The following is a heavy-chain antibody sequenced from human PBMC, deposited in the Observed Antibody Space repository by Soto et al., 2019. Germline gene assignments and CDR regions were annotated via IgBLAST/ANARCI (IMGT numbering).Heavy chain of an antibody. Sequence: GASVKVSCKASGYTFTSYAMHWVRQAPGQRLEWMGWINAGNGNTKYSQKFQGRVTITRDTSASTAYMELSSLRSEDTAVYYCARDWKWSYYYYGMDVWGQGTTVTVSS. D-gene: IGHD1-1*01. CDR1: GYTFTSYA. V-gene: IGHV1-3*01. CDR2: INAGNGNT. J-gene: IGHJ6*02. CDR3: ARDWKWSYYYYGMDV.